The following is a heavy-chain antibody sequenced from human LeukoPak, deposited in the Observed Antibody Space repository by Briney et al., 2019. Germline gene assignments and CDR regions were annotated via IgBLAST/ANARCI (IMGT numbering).Heavy chain of an antibody. Sequence: ALVKVSCKASGYTFTGYYMHWVRQAPGQGLEWMGWINPNSGGTNYAQKFQGRVTMTRDTSISTAYMEINSLTSDDTAVYYCARGVLLQGRGAFDIWGQGAMVTVSS. V-gene: IGHV1-2*02. CDR1: GYTFTGYY. D-gene: IGHD3-10*01. CDR3: ARGVLLQGRGAFDI. J-gene: IGHJ3*02. CDR2: INPNSGGT.